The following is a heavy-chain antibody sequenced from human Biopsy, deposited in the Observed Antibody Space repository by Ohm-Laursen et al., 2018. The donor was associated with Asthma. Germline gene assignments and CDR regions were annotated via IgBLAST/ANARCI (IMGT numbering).Heavy chain of an antibody. D-gene: IGHD1-1*01. CDR3: VRGGTDDAFDI. J-gene: IGHJ3*02. V-gene: IGHV3-30*01. CDR1: GLSFSNFA. Sequence: SLRLSCAASGLSFSNFAIHWVRQAPGKGLEWVGVISKDASTQDYADSVKGRFTMARDNSKNTLDLQMNSLREEDTAVYYCVRGGTDDAFDIWGQGTVVSVSS. CDR2: ISKDASTQ.